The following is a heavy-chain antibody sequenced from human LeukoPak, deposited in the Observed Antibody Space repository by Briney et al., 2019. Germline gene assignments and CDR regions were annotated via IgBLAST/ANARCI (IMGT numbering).Heavy chain of an antibody. CDR1: GGAFSSYA. CDR2: IIPVSGTP. CDR3: AGGSIFGVAPFDY. Sequence: SVKVSCKASGGAFSSYAISWVRQAPGQGLEWMGGIIPVSGTPNYAQKFQGRVTITTDESTSAVYMELSSLRCEDTAVYFCAGGSIFGVAPFDYWGQGTLVTVSS. V-gene: IGHV1-69*05. D-gene: IGHD3-3*01. J-gene: IGHJ4*02.